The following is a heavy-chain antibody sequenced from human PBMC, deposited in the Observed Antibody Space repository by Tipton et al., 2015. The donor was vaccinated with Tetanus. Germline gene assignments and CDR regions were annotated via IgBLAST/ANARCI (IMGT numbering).Heavy chain of an antibody. CDR3: ARSADNWFDP. V-gene: IGHV4-39*01. CDR2: IYYTGNT. J-gene: IGHJ5*02. CDR1: GGSLSSGTVY. Sequence: TLSLTCSLSGGSLSSGTVYWDWIRQRPGKGLEWIGNIYYTGNTLHNPSLEGRVTLSVDKSKNQYSLKLRSATAADTGIYYCARSADNWFDPWGQGILVTVSS.